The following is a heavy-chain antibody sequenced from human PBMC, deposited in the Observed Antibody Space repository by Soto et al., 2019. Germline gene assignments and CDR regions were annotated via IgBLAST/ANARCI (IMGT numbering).Heavy chain of an antibody. V-gene: IGHV3-23*01. CDR2: ISGSGSGT. D-gene: IGHD2-15*01. CDR1: GFTFSSYS. J-gene: IGHJ4*02. Sequence: LRLSCAASGFTFSSYSMYWVRQAPGKGLEWVSVISGSGSGTYYADSAKGRFTISRDNSKTTLYLQMNSPRAQGTALYSCAKRSSGSYATFDYWGRGALVTVSS. CDR3: AKRSSGSYATFDY.